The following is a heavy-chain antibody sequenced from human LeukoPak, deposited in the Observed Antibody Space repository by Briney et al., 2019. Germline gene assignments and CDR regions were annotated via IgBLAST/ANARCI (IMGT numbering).Heavy chain of an antibody. CDR2: ISSSGSTI. CDR3: ARVKAGYYYYMDV. J-gene: IGHJ6*03. V-gene: IGHV3-11*01. Sequence: GGYLRLSCAVSGFTFSDYYMSWIRQPPGKGLKWVSYISSSGSTIYYADSVKGRFTISKDNSKNTLYIQRNRLRAEDTAVYYGARVKAGYYYYMDVWGKGTTVTVSS. CDR1: GFTFSDYY. D-gene: IGHD3-10*01.